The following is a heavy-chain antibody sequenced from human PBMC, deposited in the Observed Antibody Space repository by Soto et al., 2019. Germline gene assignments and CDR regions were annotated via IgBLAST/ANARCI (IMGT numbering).Heavy chain of an antibody. D-gene: IGHD4-17*01. CDR1: GGSISSDSYF. CDR2: IYYSGTT. V-gene: IGHV4-39*02. CDR3: ASANDYSDSGDV. Sequence: SETLSLTCTVSGGSISSDSYFWGWFRQPPGKGLEWIGSIYYSGTTYYNPSLKSRVTISVEKSKNHFSLKLTSVTAADTAVYYCASANDYSDSGDVWGQGTTVTVSS. J-gene: IGHJ6*02.